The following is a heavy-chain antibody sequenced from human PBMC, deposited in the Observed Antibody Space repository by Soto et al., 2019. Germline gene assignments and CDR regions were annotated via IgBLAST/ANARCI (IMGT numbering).Heavy chain of an antibody. CDR3: ATNKAYYDFWSGYAVYGMDV. CDR2: FDPEDGET. J-gene: IGHJ6*02. V-gene: IGHV1-24*01. CDR1: GYTLTELS. D-gene: IGHD3-3*01. Sequence: ASVKVSCKVSGYTLTELSMHCVRQAPGKGLEWMGGFDPEDGETIYAQKFQGRVTMTEDTSTDTAYMELSSVRSEDTAVYYCATNKAYYDFWSGYAVYGMDVWGQGTTVTVSS.